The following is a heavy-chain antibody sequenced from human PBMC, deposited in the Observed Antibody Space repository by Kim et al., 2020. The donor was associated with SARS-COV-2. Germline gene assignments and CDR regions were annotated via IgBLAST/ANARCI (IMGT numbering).Heavy chain of an antibody. Sequence: YTNYADAVKARFTISRDDAKNSLYLKMDSVGAEDTAVYYCARDRSSYFDYWGQGSLVTVSS. J-gene: IGHJ4*02. D-gene: IGHD6-6*01. CDR3: ARDRSSYFDY. CDR2: YT. V-gene: IGHV3-11*06.